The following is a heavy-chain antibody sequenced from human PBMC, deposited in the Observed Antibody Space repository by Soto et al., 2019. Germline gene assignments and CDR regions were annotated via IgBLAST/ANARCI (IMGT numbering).Heavy chain of an antibody. CDR1: GVSFSCYY. J-gene: IGHJ4*02. V-gene: IGHV4-34*01. Sequence: SETLSLTCAFYGVSFSCYYLSWIRQPPGKGLEWIGEINHSGSTNYNPSLKSRVTISVDTSKNQFSLKLSSVTAADTAVYYCRRGYRGYDRRRFDYWGQGTLVTVSS. D-gene: IGHD5-12*01. CDR3: RRGYRGYDRRRFDY. CDR2: INHSGST.